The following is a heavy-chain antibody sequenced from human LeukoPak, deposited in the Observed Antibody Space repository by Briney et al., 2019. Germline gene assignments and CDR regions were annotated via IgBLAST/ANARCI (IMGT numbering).Heavy chain of an antibody. D-gene: IGHD2-15*01. V-gene: IGHV4-59*08. CDR3: ARHISSGGTYPHFDY. CDR1: GSMYNYY. J-gene: IGHJ4*02. Sequence: SETLSLTCTVSGSMYNYYWRWIRQPPGKGLEWIGYIHYNGITNYNPSLKSRVTMSLDTSKNQVSLKLNSVTAADTAVYYCARHISSGGTYPHFDYWGQGTLVTVSS. CDR2: IHYNGIT.